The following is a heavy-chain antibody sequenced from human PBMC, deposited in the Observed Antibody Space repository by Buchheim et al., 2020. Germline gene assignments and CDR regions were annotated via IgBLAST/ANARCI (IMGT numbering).Heavy chain of an antibody. J-gene: IGHJ4*02. CDR1: GGTFRNYG. V-gene: IGHV1-69*01. D-gene: IGHD2-2*01. Sequence: QVQLVQSGAEVKRPGSSVKVSCKVSGGTFRNYGISWVRQAPGQGLEWMGGNIPVVDARKFPQKLQGRVTITADESTSTVHMEMSSLTSEDTAVYYCARDNEYCSSTTCYFDYWGQGTL. CDR2: NIPVVDAR. CDR3: ARDNEYCSSTTCYFDY.